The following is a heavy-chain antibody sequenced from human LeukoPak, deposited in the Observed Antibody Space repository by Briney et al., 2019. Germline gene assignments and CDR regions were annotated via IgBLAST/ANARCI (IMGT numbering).Heavy chain of an antibody. CDR3: ARDTYRFDDF. Sequence: GGSLRLSCAASGFTFSTYWMGWVRQTPGKGLDWVASISEDGSSTYYVDSVKGRFTISRDNAKNSLYLQMNNVRVEDAAVYYCARDTYRFDDFWGQGALVTVSS. CDR1: GFTFSTYW. CDR2: ISEDGSST. J-gene: IGHJ4*02. V-gene: IGHV3-7*01.